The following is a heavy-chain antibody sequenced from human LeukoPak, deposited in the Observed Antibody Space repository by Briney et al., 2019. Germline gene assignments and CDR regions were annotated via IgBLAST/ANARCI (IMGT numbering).Heavy chain of an antibody. V-gene: IGHV3-48*03. D-gene: IGHD2-21*01. J-gene: IGHJ4*02. CDR3: ARARILAYCGGDCSSYCFDY. CDR2: INSRDSPV. Sequence: PGGSLRLSCAASGFTFSTYEMNWFRQAPGKGLEWVAYINSRDSPVYYADAVKGRFTISRDNAKNSLYLQMNGLRAEDTAVYYCARARILAYCGGDCSSYCFDYWGQGTLVTVSS. CDR1: GFTFSTYE.